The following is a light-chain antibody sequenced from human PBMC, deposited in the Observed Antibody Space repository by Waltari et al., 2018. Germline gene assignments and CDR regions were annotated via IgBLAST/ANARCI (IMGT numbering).Light chain of an antibody. Sequence: QSVLTQLPSVSAAPGQKVTISCSGGSSTIECNFVSWYQQFPGTAPTLLIYDNDKRPSGIPDRISGSKSGASATLGITGLQTGDEADYFCGSWDISLNTVVLGGGTKLTVL. CDR1: SSTIECNF. CDR2: DND. V-gene: IGLV1-51*01. CDR3: GSWDISLNTVV. J-gene: IGLJ2*01.